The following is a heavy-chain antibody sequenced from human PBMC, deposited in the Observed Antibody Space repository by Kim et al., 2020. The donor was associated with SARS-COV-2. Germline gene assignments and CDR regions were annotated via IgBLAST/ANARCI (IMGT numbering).Heavy chain of an antibody. CDR1: GGSFSGYY. V-gene: IGHV4-34*01. CDR3: ARGRYSSSWYGGSGWFDP. J-gene: IGHJ5*02. D-gene: IGHD6-13*01. Sequence: SETLSLTCAVYGGSFSGYYWSWIRQPPGKGLEWIGEINHSGSTNYNPSLKSRVTISVDTSKNQFSLKLSSVTAADTAVYCCARGRYSSSWYGGSGWFDP. CDR2: INHSGST.